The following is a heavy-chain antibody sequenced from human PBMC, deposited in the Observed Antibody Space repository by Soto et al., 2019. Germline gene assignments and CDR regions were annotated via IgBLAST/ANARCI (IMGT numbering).Heavy chain of an antibody. Sequence: QVQLVQSGAEVKKPGSSVKVSCKASGGTFSSYSSNWVRQAPGQGLEWMGEIITIFGTANYAQKFQGRVTITADESTSTAYMELSSLRSEYTAVYYCARDGGRNSGGIAYWGQGTLVTVSS. CDR2: IITIFGTA. V-gene: IGHV1-69*01. CDR1: GGTFSSYS. D-gene: IGHD1-26*01. CDR3: ARDGGRNSGGIAY. J-gene: IGHJ4*02.